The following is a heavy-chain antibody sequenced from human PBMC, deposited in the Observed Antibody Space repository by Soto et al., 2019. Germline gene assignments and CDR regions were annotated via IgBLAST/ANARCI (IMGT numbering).Heavy chain of an antibody. Sequence: PSETLSLTCTVSGGSISSYYWSWIRQPPGKGLEWIGYIYYSGSTNYNPSLKSRVTISVDTSKNQFSLKLSSVTAADTAVYYCARDGYYYDSSGYLDGMDVWGQGTAVTVSS. V-gene: IGHV4-59*01. D-gene: IGHD3-22*01. CDR2: IYYSGST. J-gene: IGHJ6*02. CDR1: GGSISSYY. CDR3: ARDGYYYDSSGYLDGMDV.